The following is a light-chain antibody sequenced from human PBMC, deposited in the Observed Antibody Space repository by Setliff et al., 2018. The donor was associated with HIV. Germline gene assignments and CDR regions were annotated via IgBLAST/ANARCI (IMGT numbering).Light chain of an antibody. CDR2: GNI. CDR1: SSNIGGGYD. J-gene: IGLJ3*02. CDR3: QSHDSSLSARV. V-gene: IGLV1-40*01. Sequence: QSVLTQPLSVSGAPGQRVTISCTGSSSNIGGGYDVHWYQQLPGTAPELLIHGNIYRASGVPDRFSAFKSGTSASLAITGLRAEDEADYYCQSHDSSLSARVFGGGTKVTVL.